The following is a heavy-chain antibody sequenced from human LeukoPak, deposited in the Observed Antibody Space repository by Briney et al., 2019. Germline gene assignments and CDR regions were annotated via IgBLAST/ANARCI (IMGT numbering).Heavy chain of an antibody. Sequence: SETLSLTCTVSGGSITSSIDYGGWVRQPPGKGLEWIATIYYSTSTQYNPSLKSRVTMSVDTSKNQFSLKLSSMTAADTAVYYCARHQCSGTRCYNFYFYGMDVWGQGTTVTVSS. CDR2: IYYSTST. CDR1: GGSITSSIDY. J-gene: IGHJ6*02. CDR3: ARHQCSGTRCYNFYFYGMDV. D-gene: IGHD2-2*02. V-gene: IGHV4-39*01.